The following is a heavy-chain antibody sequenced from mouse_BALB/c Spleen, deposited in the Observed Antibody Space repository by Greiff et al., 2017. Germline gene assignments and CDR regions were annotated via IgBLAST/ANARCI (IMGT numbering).Heavy chain of an antibody. CDR1: GFTFSSYA. Sequence: DVKLVESGGGLVKPGGSLKLSCAASGFTFSSYAMSWVRQSPEKRLEWVAEISSGGSYTYYPDTVTGRFTISRDNAKTTLYLEMSSLRSEDTAMYYCARGRGVLRGGNYAMDYWGQGTSVTVSS. D-gene: IGHD2-12*01. V-gene: IGHV5-9-4*01. CDR2: ISSGGSYT. J-gene: IGHJ4*01. CDR3: ARGRGVLRGGNYAMDY.